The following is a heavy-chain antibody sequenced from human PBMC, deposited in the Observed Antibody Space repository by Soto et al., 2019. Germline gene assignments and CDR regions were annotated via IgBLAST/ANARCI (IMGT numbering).Heavy chain of an antibody. V-gene: IGHV4-61*01. Sequence: QVQLQESGPGLVKPSETLSLTCTVSGGSVSGGSYYCNWLRQPPGKGLEWIGYIYYSGSSNYNPSLKSLLTISIDTSTNQFSLKLSSVTDADTAVYYCEREIDFGEEDVWGQGTPVTVSS. CDR3: EREIDFGEEDV. CDR1: GGSVSGGSYY. CDR2: IYYSGSS. J-gene: IGHJ6*02. D-gene: IGHD4-17*01.